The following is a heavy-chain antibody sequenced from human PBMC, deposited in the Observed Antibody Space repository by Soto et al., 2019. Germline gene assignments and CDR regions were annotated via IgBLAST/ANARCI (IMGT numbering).Heavy chain of an antibody. V-gene: IGHV3-30*03. Sequence: QVQLVESGGGVVQPGRSLRLSCAVSGFTVSTSGMHWVRQAPGKGLEWVAVISRDGGTKFYADSVKGRFTIFRDNSRNTLFLEMNSLRGDDMAVYYCTGEVASGYWGQGTLVTVSS. J-gene: IGHJ4*02. CDR3: TGEVASGY. CDR2: ISRDGGTK. CDR1: GFTVSTSG. D-gene: IGHD2-8*02.